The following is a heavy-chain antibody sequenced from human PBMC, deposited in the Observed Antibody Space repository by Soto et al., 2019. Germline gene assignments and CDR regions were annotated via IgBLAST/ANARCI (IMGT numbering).Heavy chain of an antibody. Sequence: SETLSLTCTVSGGSISSGGYYWSWIRQHPGKGLEWIGYIYYSGSTYYNPSLKSRVTISVDTSKNQFSLKLSAVTAADTAVYYCAGEKDNDFPPRDATWSTPWGQGTLVTVSS. CDR3: AGEKDNDFPPRDATWSTP. CDR1: GGSISSGGYY. J-gene: IGHJ5*02. D-gene: IGHD3-3*01. CDR2: IYYSGST. V-gene: IGHV4-31*03.